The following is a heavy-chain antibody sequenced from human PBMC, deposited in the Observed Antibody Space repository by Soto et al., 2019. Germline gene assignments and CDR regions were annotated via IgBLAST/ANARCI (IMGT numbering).Heavy chain of an antibody. J-gene: IGHJ4*02. CDR2: ISGSGGST. D-gene: IGHD4-4*01. V-gene: IGHV3-23*01. CDR1: GFTFSSYA. CDR3: AKDLEMATITYYFDY. Sequence: LGLSCAASGFTFSSYAMSWVRQAPGKGLEWVSAISGSGGSTYYADSVKGRFTISRDNSKNTLYLQMNSLRAEDTAVYYCAKDLEMATITYYFDYWGQGTLVTVSS.